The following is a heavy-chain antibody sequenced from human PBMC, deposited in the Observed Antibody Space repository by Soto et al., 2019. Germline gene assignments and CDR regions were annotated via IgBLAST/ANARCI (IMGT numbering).Heavy chain of an antibody. V-gene: IGHV2-5*02. CDR1: GFSLSTIGVG. J-gene: IGHJ4*02. CDR2: IYWDDDK. Sequence: QITLKESGPTLVKPTQTLTLTCTFSGFSLSTIGVGVGWIRQPPGKALEWLALIYWDDDKRYSPSLKSRLTITKETSKNQVVLTMTNMDPVDTATYYCAHTEVGCIAAAGPLGYFDYWGQGTLVTVSS. CDR3: AHTEVGCIAAAGPLGYFDY. D-gene: IGHD6-13*01.